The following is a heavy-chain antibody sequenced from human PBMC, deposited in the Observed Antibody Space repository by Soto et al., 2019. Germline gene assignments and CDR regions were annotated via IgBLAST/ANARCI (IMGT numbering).Heavy chain of an antibody. CDR1: GDSVSSNNY. V-gene: IGHV4-4*02. J-gene: IGHJ4*02. CDR2: IFHSGSA. Sequence: SETLSLTCAVSGDSVSSNNYWTWVRQPPREGLEWIGEIFHSGSAIYNPSLESRVTISLDKSRNHFSLILSSVTAADTAVYYCARNRAYSQGDWGQGTLVTVSS. CDR3: ARNRAYSQGD. D-gene: IGHD5-18*01.